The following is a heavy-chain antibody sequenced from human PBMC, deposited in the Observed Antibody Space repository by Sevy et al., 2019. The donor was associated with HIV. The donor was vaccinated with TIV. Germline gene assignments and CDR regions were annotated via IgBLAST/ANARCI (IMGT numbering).Heavy chain of an antibody. V-gene: IGHV3-15*01. CDR1: GFTFTYAW. CDR3: STDPIIVLLVTDGMDV. CDR2: IKSKADGGTI. D-gene: IGHD2-8*02. Sequence: GGSLRLSCAASGFTFTYAWMTWVRQAPGKGLEWVGRIKSKADGGTIDYAAPVKGRFTISRDDSKNTLYLQMNRLKTGDTGVYYCSTDPIIVLLVTDGMDVWGQGTTVTVSS. J-gene: IGHJ6*02.